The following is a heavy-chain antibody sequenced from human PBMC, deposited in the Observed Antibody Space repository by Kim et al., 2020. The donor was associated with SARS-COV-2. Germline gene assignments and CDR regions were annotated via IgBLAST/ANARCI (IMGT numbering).Heavy chain of an antibody. V-gene: IGHV1-46*01. CDR3: ARGHLDFDFYYYYGMDV. D-gene: IGHD3-9*01. CDR1: GYTFTSYY. J-gene: IGHJ6*02. CDR2: INPSGGST. Sequence: ASVKVSCKASGYTFTSYYMHWVRQAPGQGLEWMGIINPSGGSTSYAQKFQGRVTMTRDTSTSTVYMELSSLRSEDTAVYYCARGHLDFDFYYYYGMDVWGQGTTVTVSS.